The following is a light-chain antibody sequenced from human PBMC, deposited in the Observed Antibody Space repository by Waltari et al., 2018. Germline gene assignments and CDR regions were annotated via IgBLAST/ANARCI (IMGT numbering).Light chain of an antibody. CDR2: EIN. CDR1: SGDVGSHDL. J-gene: IGLJ1*01. CDR3: CSFTNSRNFDV. Sequence: QSALTQTASVSGSPGQSITISCTGTSGDVGSHDLFSWYQQHPGKAPKLIIYEINKRPSGVSNRFSGSKSGKTASLTISGLQAEDEADYYCCSFTNSRNFDVFGTGTKVTVL. V-gene: IGLV2-23*02.